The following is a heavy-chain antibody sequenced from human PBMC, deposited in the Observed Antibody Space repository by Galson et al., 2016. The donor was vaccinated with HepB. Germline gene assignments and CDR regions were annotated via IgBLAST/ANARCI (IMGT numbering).Heavy chain of an antibody. D-gene: IGHD4/OR15-4a*01. CDR2: FFYSGNS. Sequence: SETLSLTCTVSGGSMSSNSYSWGWIRQSPGEGLEWIGNFFYSGNSFYNPSLKSRVNIYLDTSKNEISLNLKSVTAADTAVYYCARGILDYGGNAFDYWGQGTLVTVSS. J-gene: IGHJ4*02. CDR3: ARGILDYGGNAFDY. V-gene: IGHV4-39*01. CDR1: GGSMSSNSYS.